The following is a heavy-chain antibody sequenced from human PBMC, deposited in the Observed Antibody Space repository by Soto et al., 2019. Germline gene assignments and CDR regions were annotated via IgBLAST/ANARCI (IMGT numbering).Heavy chain of an antibody. CDR2: ISSYNGNT. CDR1: GYTFTSYG. CDR3: ARGPRYCSSSSCFSRVTWFDP. D-gene: IGHD2-2*01. J-gene: IGHJ5*02. Sequence: QVQLVQSGAEVKKPGASVKVSCKASGYTFTSYGISWVRQAPGQGLEWMGWISSYNGNTNYAQKVQGRVTMTTDTSASTTYMELRSLRSDDTAVYYCARGPRYCSSSSCFSRVTWFDPWAREPWSPSPQ. V-gene: IGHV1-18*01.